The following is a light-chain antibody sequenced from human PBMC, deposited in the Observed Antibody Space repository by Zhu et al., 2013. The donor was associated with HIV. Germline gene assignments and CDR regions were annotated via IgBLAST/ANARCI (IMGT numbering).Light chain of an antibody. Sequence: EIELTQSPATLSLFPGERATLSCRASQSVRSSLAWYQHKFGQEAPRLLIYGASTRATGFPARFSGSGSGTEFTLTISSLQSEDSAVYYCQHYYDWPPWTFGQGTKVEIK. CDR3: QHYYDWPPWT. CDR2: GAS. J-gene: IGKJ1*01. V-gene: IGKV3-15*01. CDR1: QSVRSS.